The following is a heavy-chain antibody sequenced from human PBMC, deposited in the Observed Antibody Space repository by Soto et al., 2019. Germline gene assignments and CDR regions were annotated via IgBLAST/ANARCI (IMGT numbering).Heavy chain of an antibody. D-gene: IGHD6-13*01. CDR3: ARGDPLYIAAAGQIYYYYYMDV. V-gene: IGHV4-39*01. CDR2: IYYSGST. CDR1: GGSISSSSYY. J-gene: IGHJ6*03. Sequence: PSETLSLTCTVSGGSISSSSYYWGWIRQPPGKGLEWIGSIYYSGSTYYNPSLKSRVTISVDTSKNQFSLKLSSVTAADTAVYYCARGDPLYIAAAGQIYYYYYMDVWGKGTTVTVSS.